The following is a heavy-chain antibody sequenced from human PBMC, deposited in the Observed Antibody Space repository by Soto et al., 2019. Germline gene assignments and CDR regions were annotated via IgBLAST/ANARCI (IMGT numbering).Heavy chain of an antibody. J-gene: IGHJ5*02. Sequence: SETLSLTCTVSGGDINSYYWTWIRQPAGKGLEWIGRIYSSGSTKYNPSLPSRVTMSLDTSKNQFSLRLTSVTAADTAVYYCARGQRFSDCFAPRGQGAFVTVPS. CDR1: GGDINSYY. CDR2: IYSSGST. D-gene: IGHD3-3*01. V-gene: IGHV4-4*07. CDR3: ARGQRFSDCFAP.